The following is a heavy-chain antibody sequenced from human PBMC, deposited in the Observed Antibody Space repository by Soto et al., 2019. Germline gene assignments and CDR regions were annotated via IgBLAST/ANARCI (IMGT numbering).Heavy chain of an antibody. J-gene: IGHJ6*02. V-gene: IGHV1-69*11. CDR2: IVPMLGTT. Sequence: QVQLVQSGAEVKKPGSSVKVSCKTSGGGFSSYAITWVRQAPGQGLEWMGGIVPMLGTTNYAQKFQGRVTISADGFASTAYLELSSLTSEDTAVYFCARADRGSDCCHYYYYGVDVWGQGTTVTVSS. D-gene: IGHD2-21*02. CDR3: ARADRGSDCCHYYYYGVDV. CDR1: GGGFSSYA.